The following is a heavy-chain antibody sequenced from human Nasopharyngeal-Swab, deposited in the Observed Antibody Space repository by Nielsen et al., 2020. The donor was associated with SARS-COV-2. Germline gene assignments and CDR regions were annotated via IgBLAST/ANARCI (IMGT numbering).Heavy chain of an antibody. CDR3: ARFSPPLYCNSPTCLATWFDP. D-gene: IGHD2-2*01. CDR2: INPSGGST. CDR1: GYTFTSYY. Sequence: ASVKVSCKASGYTFTSYYMHWVRQAPGQGLEWMGIINPSGGSTSYAQKFQGRVTMTRDTSTSTVYMELRSLRSGDTAVYYCARFSPPLYCNSPTCLATWFDPWGQGTLVTVSS. V-gene: IGHV1-46*01. J-gene: IGHJ5*02.